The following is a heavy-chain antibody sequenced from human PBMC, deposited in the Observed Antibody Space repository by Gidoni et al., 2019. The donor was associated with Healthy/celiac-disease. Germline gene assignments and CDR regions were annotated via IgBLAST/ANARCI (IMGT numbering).Heavy chain of an antibody. CDR2: ISGSGGST. J-gene: IGHJ4*02. D-gene: IGHD3-22*01. CDR3: AKDDNYYDSSGYYYGV. Sequence: EVQLLESGGGLVQPGGSLRLPCAASGFPFSSYAMSWVRPAPGKGLEWGSAISGSGGSTYYADSVKGRFTISRDNSKNTLYLQMNSLRAEDTAVYYCAKDDNYYDSSGYYYGVWGQGTLVTVSS. CDR1: GFPFSSYA. V-gene: IGHV3-23*01.